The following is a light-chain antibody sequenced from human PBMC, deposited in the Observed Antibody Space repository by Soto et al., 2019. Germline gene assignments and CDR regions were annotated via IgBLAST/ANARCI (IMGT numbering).Light chain of an antibody. J-gene: IGKJ2*01. CDR3: KQYGDSPMYT. V-gene: IGKV3-20*01. CDR1: QSVGSSY. Sequence: EVVLTQSPGTLSLSPGERATLSCRASQSVGSSYLAWYQHKPGQAPRLLLYSGSYRATGIPDRFSGSGSETDFALTINRLETEDFAVYYCKQYGDSPMYTFGQGTRLEIK. CDR2: SGS.